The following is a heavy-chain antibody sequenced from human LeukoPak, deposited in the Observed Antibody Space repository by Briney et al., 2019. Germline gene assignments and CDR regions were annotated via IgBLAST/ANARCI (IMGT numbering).Heavy chain of an antibody. CDR3: ARVAVWGYDYVWGSYRYKFFDY. D-gene: IGHD3-16*02. CDR1: GDSITYFY. CDR2: FSSSGST. J-gene: IGHJ4*02. V-gene: IGHV4-4*07. Sequence: PSETLSLTCSVSGDSITYFYWSWIRQAAGKGLEWIGRFSSSGSTDYNASLKSRVTMSVDTSKNQFSLKLSSVTAADTAVYYCARVAVWGYDYVWGSYRYKFFDYWGQGTLVTVSS.